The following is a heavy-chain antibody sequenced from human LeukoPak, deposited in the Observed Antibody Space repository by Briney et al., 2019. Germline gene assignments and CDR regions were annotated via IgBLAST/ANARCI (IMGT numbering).Heavy chain of an antibody. Sequence: GASVKVSCKASGGTFSSYAISWVRQAPGQGLEWMGGIIPIFGTANYAQKFQGRVTITADKSTSTAYMELSSLRSEDTAVYYCARGVVNTAMLIFDYWGQGTLVTVSS. D-gene: IGHD5-18*01. CDR1: GGTFSSYA. CDR2: IIPIFGTA. CDR3: ARGVVNTAMLIFDY. J-gene: IGHJ4*02. V-gene: IGHV1-69*06.